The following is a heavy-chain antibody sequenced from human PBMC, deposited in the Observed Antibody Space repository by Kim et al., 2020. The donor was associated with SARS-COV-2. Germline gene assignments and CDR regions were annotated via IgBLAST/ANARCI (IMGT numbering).Heavy chain of an antibody. J-gene: IGHJ4*02. Sequence: YRTSLKSRLTISKDTSKSQVVLIMTNMDPADTATYYCARTYGSGTLKHDFWGQGTLVTVSS. D-gene: IGHD3-10*01. CDR3: ARTYGSGTLKHDF. V-gene: IGHV2-26*01.